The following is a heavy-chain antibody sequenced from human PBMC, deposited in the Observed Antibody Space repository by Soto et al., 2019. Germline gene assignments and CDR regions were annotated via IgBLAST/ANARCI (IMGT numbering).Heavy chain of an antibody. CDR3: ARGAAVTTWYYYYGMDV. J-gene: IGHJ6*02. Sequence: ASVKVSCKASGYTFTSYDINWVRQATGQGLEWMGWMNHNSGNTGYAQKFQGRVTMTRNTSISTAYMELSSLRSEDTAAYYCARGAAVTTWYYYYGMDVWGQGTTVTVSS. D-gene: IGHD4-4*01. CDR1: GYTFTSYD. CDR2: MNHNSGNT. V-gene: IGHV1-8*01.